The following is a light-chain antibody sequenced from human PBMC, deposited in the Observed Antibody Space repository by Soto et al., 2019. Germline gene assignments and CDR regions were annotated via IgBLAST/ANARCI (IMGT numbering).Light chain of an antibody. J-gene: IGLJ1*01. CDR3: SSYTIITTPFV. V-gene: IGLV2-14*01. CDR1: TSDVGSSNY. CDR2: EVS. Sequence: QSVLTQPASVSGSPGQSITISCTGSTSDVGSSNYVSWYQQHPGEAPKLILYEVSHRPSGVSDRFSGSKSGNTASLTVSWLQAEDEADYYCSSYTIITTPFVFGSGTKLTVL.